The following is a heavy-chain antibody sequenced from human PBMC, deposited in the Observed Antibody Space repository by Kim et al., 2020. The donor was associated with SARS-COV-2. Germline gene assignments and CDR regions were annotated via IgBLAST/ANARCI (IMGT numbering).Heavy chain of an antibody. CDR3: AKVITMIVVVIKFNWFDP. J-gene: IGHJ5*02. CDR1: GFTFSSYA. CDR2: ISGSGGST. Sequence: GGSLRLSCAASGFTFSSYAMSWVRQAPGKGLEWVSAISGSGGSTYYADSVKGRFTISRDNSKNTLYLQMNSLRAEDTALYYCAKVITMIVVVIKFNWFDPWGQGTLVTVSS. V-gene: IGHV3-23*01. D-gene: IGHD3-22*01.